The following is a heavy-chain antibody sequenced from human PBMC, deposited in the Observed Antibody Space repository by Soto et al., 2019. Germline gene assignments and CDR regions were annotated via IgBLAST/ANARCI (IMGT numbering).Heavy chain of an antibody. CDR3: AKDKSTGEYSYYRYMDV. D-gene: IGHD4-17*01. CDR1: GFNFGNYA. CDR2: ISWNSGQL. J-gene: IGHJ6*03. V-gene: IGHV3-9*01. Sequence: EVVLVESGGGLVQPDRPLRLSCEASGFNFGNYAMHWVRQVPGKGLEWVSAISWNSGQLDYADSVRGRFTISRDNGKNSLYLEMNSLRPDDTALYFGAKDKSTGEYSYYRYMDVWGRGTTVIVSS.